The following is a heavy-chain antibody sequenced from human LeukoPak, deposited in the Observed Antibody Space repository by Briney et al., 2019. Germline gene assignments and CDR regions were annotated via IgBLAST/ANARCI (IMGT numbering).Heavy chain of an antibody. CDR1: GYDFTTYW. CDR3: ARRGRGDWFDP. J-gene: IGHJ5*02. Sequence: GESLKISCKISGYDFTTYWIGWVRQLPGKGLECMGIIWPGDSDTRYSPSFQGQVTISADKTISTVYLQWSSLKVSDTAIYYCARRGRGDWFDPWGQGTLVTVSS. CDR2: IWPGDSDT. D-gene: IGHD1-26*01. V-gene: IGHV5-51*01.